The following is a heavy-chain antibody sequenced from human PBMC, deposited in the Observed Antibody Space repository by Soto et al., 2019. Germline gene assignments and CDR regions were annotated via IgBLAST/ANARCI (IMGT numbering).Heavy chain of an antibody. V-gene: IGHV4-59*08. CDR1: GGSISTDC. J-gene: IGHJ6*02. CDR3: AGSGYYHNSGMDV. Sequence: PSETLSLTCTVSGGSISTDCWGWIRQPPGKGLEWIGFISYSGSTNYNPSLKSRVTISVDTSRNQFSLKLNSVTAADTAVYYGAGSGYYHNSGMDVWGQGTTVTVSS. D-gene: IGHD3-22*01. CDR2: ISYSGST.